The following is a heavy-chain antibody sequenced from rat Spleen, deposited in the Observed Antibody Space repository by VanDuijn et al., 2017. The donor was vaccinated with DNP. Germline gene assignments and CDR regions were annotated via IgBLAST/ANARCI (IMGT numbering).Heavy chain of an antibody. J-gene: IGHJ2*01. V-gene: IGHV5-22*01. Sequence: EVQLVESGGGLVQPGRSLKLSCAASGFTFSNYYMAWVRQAPKKGLEWVAASSPSGSRTYYADSVKGRFTISRDDAKSGLYLQMNSLKSEDTATYYCARDGGGPFDYWGQGVMVTVSS. CDR3: ARDGGGPFDY. CDR1: GFTFSNYY. D-gene: IGHD1-11*01. CDR2: SSPSGSRT.